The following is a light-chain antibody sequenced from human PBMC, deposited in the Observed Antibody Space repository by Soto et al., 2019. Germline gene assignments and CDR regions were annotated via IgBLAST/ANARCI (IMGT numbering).Light chain of an antibody. CDR2: DAS. J-gene: IGKJ4*01. CDR1: QDISNY. V-gene: IGKV1-33*01. CDR3: PQYDNLPLT. Sequence: DIQMTQSPSSLSESVGDRVTITCQASQDISNYLNWYQQKPGKAPKLLIYDASNLETGVPSRFSGSGSGTDFTFTISSLQPEDIATYYCPQYDNLPLTFGGGTNVEIK.